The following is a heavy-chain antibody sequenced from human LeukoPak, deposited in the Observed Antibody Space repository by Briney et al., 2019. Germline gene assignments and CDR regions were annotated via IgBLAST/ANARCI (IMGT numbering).Heavy chain of an antibody. CDR3: ARANSYNWNYSWFDP. J-gene: IGHJ5*02. CDR2: IYYSGST. D-gene: IGHD1-7*01. CDR1: GGSISSYY. Sequence: SETLSLTCTVSGGSISSYYWSWLRQPPGKGLEWIGYIYYSGSTKYNPSLKSRVTISVDTYKNQFSLKLSSVTAADTAVYYCARANSYNWNYSWFDPWGQGTLVTVSS. V-gene: IGHV4-59*01.